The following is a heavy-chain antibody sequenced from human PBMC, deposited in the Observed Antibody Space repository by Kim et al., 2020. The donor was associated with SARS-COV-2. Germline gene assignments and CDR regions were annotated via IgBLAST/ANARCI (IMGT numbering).Heavy chain of an antibody. J-gene: IGHJ4*02. D-gene: IGHD2-2*01. CDR3: ARGISSTDY. Sequence: GGTTYYANSVEGRVTVSRDNSKNTLYLQMNSLRAEDTALYYCARGISSTDYWGQGTLVTVSS. V-gene: IGHV3-23*01. CDR2: GGTT.